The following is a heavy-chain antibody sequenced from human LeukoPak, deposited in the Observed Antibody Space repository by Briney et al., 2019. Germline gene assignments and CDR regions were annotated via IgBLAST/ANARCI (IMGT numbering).Heavy chain of an antibody. CDR2: ISTSGSTT. J-gene: IGHJ4*02. CDR3: ARDGAIYYFDY. Sequence: GESLRLSCVASGFTFSSYEMNWVRQAPGRGLEWVSYISTSGSTTYYADSVKGRFTISRDNAKKSVYLQMNSLRAEDTAVYYCARDGAIYYFDYWGQGTLVTVGS. CDR1: GFTFSSYE. V-gene: IGHV3-48*03. D-gene: IGHD1-26*01.